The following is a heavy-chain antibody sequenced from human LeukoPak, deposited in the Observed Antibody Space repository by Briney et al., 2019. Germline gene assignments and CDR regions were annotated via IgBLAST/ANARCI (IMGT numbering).Heavy chain of an antibody. J-gene: IGHJ4*02. CDR2: ILRDANKK. CDR1: GFTFNTYG. Sequence: PGGSLRLSCAASGFTFNTYGMHWVRQAPGKGLEWVAVILRDANKKYYADSLEGRFAISRDNSKNTLYLQMNSLRPEDTAIYHCATELIRGVMADDYWGQGTLVTVSS. CDR3: ATELIRGVMADDY. V-gene: IGHV3-30*19. D-gene: IGHD3-10*01.